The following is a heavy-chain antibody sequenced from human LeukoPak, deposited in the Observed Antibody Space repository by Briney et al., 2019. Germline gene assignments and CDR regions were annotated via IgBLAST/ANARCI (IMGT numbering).Heavy chain of an antibody. CDR1: GFTFSTYS. V-gene: IGHV3-21*01. CDR2: ISSSSRNT. Sequence: GGSLRLSCAVSGFTFSTYSMTWVRHAPGKGLEWVSSISSSSRNTYYADSVKGRFTISRDNAKNSLYLQMNSLRAEDTAVYYCARGGTFGVDISDYWGQGTLATVSS. J-gene: IGHJ4*02. D-gene: IGHD3-3*01. CDR3: ARGGTFGVDISDY.